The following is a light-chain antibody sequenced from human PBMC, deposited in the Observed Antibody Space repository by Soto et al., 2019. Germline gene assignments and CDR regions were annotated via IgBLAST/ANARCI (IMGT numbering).Light chain of an antibody. CDR2: GAS. CDR3: QHRSEWPVS. V-gene: IGKV3-15*01. CDR1: QPVNNN. J-gene: IGKJ5*01. Sequence: VVMTQSPATLSVSPGDRATLSCRSSQPVNNNLAWYQHKPGQAPRLLIYGASTRATGIPARFSGSGSGTEFTLTISSLQSEDFAVYYCQHRSEWPVSFGQGTRLENK.